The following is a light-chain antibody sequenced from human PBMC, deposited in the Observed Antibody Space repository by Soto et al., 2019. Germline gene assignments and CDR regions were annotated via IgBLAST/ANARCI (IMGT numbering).Light chain of an antibody. J-gene: IGLJ3*02. CDR1: SSDVGSYNL. CDR2: EGS. V-gene: IGLV2-23*01. CDR3: CSYAGSRV. Sequence: QSALTQPASVSGSPGQSITISCTGTSSDVGSYNLVSWYQQHPGKAPKLMIYEGSKRPSGVSNRFSGSKSGNTASLTISGLQAEDEADYYCCSYAGSRVFGGGTKVTVI.